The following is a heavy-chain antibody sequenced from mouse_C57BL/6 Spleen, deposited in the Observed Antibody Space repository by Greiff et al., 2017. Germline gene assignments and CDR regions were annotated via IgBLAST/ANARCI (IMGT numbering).Heavy chain of an antibody. D-gene: IGHD2-3*01. CDR3: ARGLDGFDY. Sequence: EVKLVESGGGLVKPGGSLKLSCAASGFTFSSYAMSWVRQTPEKRLGWVATISDGGSYTYYPDNVKGRFTISRDNAKNNLYLQMSHLKSEDTAMYYCARGLDGFDYWGQGTTLTVSS. J-gene: IGHJ2*01. CDR2: ISDGGSYT. CDR1: GFTFSSYA. V-gene: IGHV5-4*03.